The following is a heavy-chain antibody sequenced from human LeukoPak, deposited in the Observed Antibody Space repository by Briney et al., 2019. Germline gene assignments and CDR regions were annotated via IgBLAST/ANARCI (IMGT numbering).Heavy chain of an antibody. CDR3: ARGGAAAGGGSWFDP. CDR1: GGSISSGDYY. D-gene: IGHD6-13*01. Sequence: SETLSLTCTVSGGSISSGDYYWSWIRQPPGKGLEWIGYIYYSGSTYYNPSLKSRVTISVDTSKNQFSLKLSSVTAADTAVYYCARGGAAAGGGSWFDPWGQGTLVTVSS. CDR2: IYYSGST. J-gene: IGHJ5*02. V-gene: IGHV4-30-4*02.